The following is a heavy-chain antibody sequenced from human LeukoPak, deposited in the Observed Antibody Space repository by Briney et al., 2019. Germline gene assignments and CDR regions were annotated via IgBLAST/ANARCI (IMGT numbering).Heavy chain of an antibody. J-gene: IGHJ4*02. CDR2: ISGSVENT. CDR3: ARAPRKFRGIIVTPLYYFDY. CDR1: GFTFTNYA. V-gene: IGHV3-23*01. D-gene: IGHD3-10*01. Sequence: GGSLRLSCATSGFTFTNYAMTWVRQAPGKGLEWVSTISGSVENTYYADSVKGRFTISRDNSKNTLYLQMNSLRAEDTAIYYCARAPRKFRGIIVTPLYYFDYWGQGALVTVSS.